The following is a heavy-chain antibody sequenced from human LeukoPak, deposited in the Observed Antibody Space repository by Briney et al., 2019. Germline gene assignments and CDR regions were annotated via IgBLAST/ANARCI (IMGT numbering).Heavy chain of an antibody. D-gene: IGHD2-15*01. V-gene: IGHV3-33*01. CDR3: VRDLRWSHYWYFDL. CDR2: IRYDGSNK. Sequence: GGSLRLSCAASGFTFSSYGMHWVRQAPGKGLEWVAVIRYDGSNKYYADSVKGRFTISRDNSKNTLYLQMNSLRAEHTAVYYCVRDLRWSHYWYFDLWGRGTLVTVFS. J-gene: IGHJ2*01. CDR1: GFTFSSYG.